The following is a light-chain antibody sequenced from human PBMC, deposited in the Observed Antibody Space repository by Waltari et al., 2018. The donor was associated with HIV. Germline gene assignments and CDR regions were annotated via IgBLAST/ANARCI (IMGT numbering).Light chain of an antibody. CDR3: QQYYRTPRT. J-gene: IGKJ2*01. Sequence: DIVMTQSPDSLVVSLGERATINCKSSQSVLYSSNNKNYLAWYQQKPGQPPKLLIYWASTRESGVPDRFSGSWSGTDFTLTISSLQAEDVAVYFCQQYYRTPRTFGQGTKLENK. V-gene: IGKV4-1*01. CDR2: WAS. CDR1: QSVLYSSNNKNY.